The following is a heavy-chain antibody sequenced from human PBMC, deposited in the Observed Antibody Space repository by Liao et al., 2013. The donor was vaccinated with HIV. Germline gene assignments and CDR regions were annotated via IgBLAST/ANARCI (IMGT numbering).Heavy chain of an antibody. D-gene: IGHD3-22*01. Sequence: QVQLQESGPGLVKPSETLSLTCTVSGVSISGSSWTWIRQPTGKGLEWIGRIFTSGTTKYNPSLKSRVTMSVDTSKNQFSLQLKSVTAADTAVYYCARSGGEVEYYGSSRYPHSYVDYWGQGTLVSVSS. CDR1: GVSISGSS. V-gene: IGHV4-4*07. CDR2: IFTSGTT. J-gene: IGHJ4*02. CDR3: ARSGGEVEYYGSSRYPHSYVDY.